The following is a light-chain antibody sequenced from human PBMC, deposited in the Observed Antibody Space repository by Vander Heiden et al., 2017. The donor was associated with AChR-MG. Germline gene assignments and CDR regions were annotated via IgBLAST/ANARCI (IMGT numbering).Light chain of an antibody. V-gene: IGLV8-61*01. CDR3: VLYMGSGTWM. Sequence: QTVVPPESSFSVAPGAPVPLTCGSSSGSVSTRSYPSCHPHTPGHAPRTLIYSTNIRSSGVPDRFSGSILGNKAALTITGTQADDESDYYCVLYMGSGTWMFGGGTKLTVL. J-gene: IGLJ3*02. CDR2: STN. CDR1: SGSVSTRSY.